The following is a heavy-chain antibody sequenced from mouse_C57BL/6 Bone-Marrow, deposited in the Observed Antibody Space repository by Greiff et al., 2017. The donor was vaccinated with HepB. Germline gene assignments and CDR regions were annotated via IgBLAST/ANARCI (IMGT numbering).Heavy chain of an antibody. CDR3: ARRELGRRYFDV. Sequence: QVQLKQSGPELVKPGASVKISCKASGYAFSSSWMNWVKQRPGKGLEWIGRIYPGDGDTNYNGKFKGKATLTADKSSSTAYMQLSSLTSEDSAVYFCARRELGRRYFDVWGTGTTVTVSS. J-gene: IGHJ1*03. CDR1: GYAFSSSW. CDR2: IYPGDGDT. D-gene: IGHD4-1*01. V-gene: IGHV1-82*01.